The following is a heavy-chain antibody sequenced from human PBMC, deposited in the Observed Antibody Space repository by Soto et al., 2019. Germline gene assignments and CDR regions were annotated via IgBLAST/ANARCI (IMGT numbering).Heavy chain of an antibody. CDR2: INPNSGGT. Sequence: ASVKVSCKASGYTFTGYYMHWVRQAPGQGLEWMGWINPNSGGTNYAQKFQGWVTMTRDTSISTAYMELSRLRSDDTAVYYCARDHYYGSGRRFDPWGQGTLVTVSS. D-gene: IGHD3-10*01. J-gene: IGHJ5*02. CDR1: GYTFTGYY. V-gene: IGHV1-2*04. CDR3: ARDHYYGSGRRFDP.